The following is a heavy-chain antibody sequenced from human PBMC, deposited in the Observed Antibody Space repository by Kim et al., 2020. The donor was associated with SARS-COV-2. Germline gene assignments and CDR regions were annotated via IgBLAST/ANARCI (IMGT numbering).Heavy chain of an antibody. J-gene: IGHJ5*02. D-gene: IGHD3-10*01. V-gene: IGHV4-39*07. Sequence: LKSRVTISVDTSKNQFSLKLSSVTAADTAVYYCAREGYYYGSGSYNGFDPWGQGTLVTVSS. CDR3: AREGYYYGSGSYNGFDP.